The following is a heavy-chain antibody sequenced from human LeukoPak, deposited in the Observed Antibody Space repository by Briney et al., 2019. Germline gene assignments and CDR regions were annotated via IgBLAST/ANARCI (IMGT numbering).Heavy chain of an antibody. V-gene: IGHV4-59*01. Sequence: SETLPLTCTVSGGSISSYYWSWIRQPPGKGLEWIGYIYYSGSTNYNPPLKSRVTISVDTSKNQFSLKLSSVTAADTAVYYCARLVTTFGVVILYMDVWGKGTTVTVSS. CDR2: IYYSGST. D-gene: IGHD3-3*01. J-gene: IGHJ6*03. CDR3: ARLVTTFGVVILYMDV. CDR1: GGSISSYY.